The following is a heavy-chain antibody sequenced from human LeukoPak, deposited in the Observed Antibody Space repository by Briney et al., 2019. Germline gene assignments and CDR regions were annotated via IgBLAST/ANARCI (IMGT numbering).Heavy chain of an antibody. D-gene: IGHD6-13*01. CDR1: GYSISGGYH. J-gene: IGHJ4*02. Sequence: PSETLSLTCAVSGYSISGGYHWGWIRQPPGKGLEWIGSINHSGSTYYNPSLKSRVTISVDTSKNQFSLKLTSVTAADTGMYYCARNLGYSSLDYWGQGTLLTVSS. V-gene: IGHV4-38-2*01. CDR3: ARNLGYSSLDY. CDR2: INHSGST.